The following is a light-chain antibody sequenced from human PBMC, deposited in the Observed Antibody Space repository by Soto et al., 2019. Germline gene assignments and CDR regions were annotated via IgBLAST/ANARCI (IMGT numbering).Light chain of an antibody. Sequence: DIQMTKSPSTLSASVGDRVTITCRASQSISSWLAWYQQKPGKAPKLLIYDASSLESGVPSRFSGSGSGTEFTLTIISLQPDEFATYYCQQYNSYTWTFGQGTKVEIK. CDR2: DAS. J-gene: IGKJ1*01. V-gene: IGKV1-5*01. CDR3: QQYNSYTWT. CDR1: QSISSW.